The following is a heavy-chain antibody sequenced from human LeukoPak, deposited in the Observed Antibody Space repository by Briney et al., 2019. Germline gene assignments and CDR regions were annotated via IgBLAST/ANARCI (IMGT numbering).Heavy chain of an antibody. CDR3: ARVYPWGSGKDGMDV. CDR1: GFTFSSYW. V-gene: IGHV3-74*01. Sequence: GGSLRLSCAASGFTFSSYWIHWVRQTPGKGLVWVSTLNSAGSITPYADSVKGRFTISRDNAKNSLYLQMNSLRAEDTAVYYCARVYPWGSGKDGMDVWGQGTTVTVSS. J-gene: IGHJ6*02. CDR2: LNSAGSIT. D-gene: IGHD3-10*01.